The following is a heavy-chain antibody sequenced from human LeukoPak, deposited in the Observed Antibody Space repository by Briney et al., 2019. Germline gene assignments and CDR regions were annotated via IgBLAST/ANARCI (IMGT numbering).Heavy chain of an antibody. CDR1: GGTFSSYA. D-gene: IGHD3-22*01. CDR3: ARDQNYYDSSGYYCPVY. V-gene: IGHV1-18*01. CDR2: IIPYNGNT. J-gene: IGHJ4*02. Sequence: ASVKVSCKATGGTFSSYAISWVRQAPGQGLEWMGWIIPYNGNTKSAQKLQGRVTMTTDTSTSTAYMELRSLRSDDTAVYFCARDQNYYDSSGYYCPVYWGQGTLVTVSS.